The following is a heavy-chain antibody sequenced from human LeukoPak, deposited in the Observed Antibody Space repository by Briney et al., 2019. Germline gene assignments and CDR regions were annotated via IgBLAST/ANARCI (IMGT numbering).Heavy chain of an antibody. CDR3: ARNSGWYGIS. J-gene: IGHJ4*02. V-gene: IGHV3-23*01. D-gene: IGHD6-19*01. CDR2: ISGRGDTT. CDR1: GFTFSSYG. Sequence: GGSLRLSCETPGFTFSSYGMSWVAQAPGLGLEWVSAISGRGDTTYYADSVRGRFTISRDNYKNTLYLQLTSLSDDDTAVYFCARNSGWYGISWGQGTLVIVSS.